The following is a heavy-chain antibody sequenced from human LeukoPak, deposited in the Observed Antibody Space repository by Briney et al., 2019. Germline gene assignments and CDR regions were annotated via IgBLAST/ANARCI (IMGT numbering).Heavy chain of an antibody. J-gene: IGHJ3*02. CDR3: ARSGVFTAYDAFDI. CDR2: IYYRGST. CDR1: DGSSNISY. Sequence: SETLSLTCTVSDGSSNISYWSWIRQPPGKGLEWIGYIYYRGSTNYNPSLKSRVTISVDTSKNQYSLKLSSVTAADTAVYYCARSGVFTAYDAFDIWGQGTRVTVSS. D-gene: IGHD5-18*01. V-gene: IGHV4-59*08.